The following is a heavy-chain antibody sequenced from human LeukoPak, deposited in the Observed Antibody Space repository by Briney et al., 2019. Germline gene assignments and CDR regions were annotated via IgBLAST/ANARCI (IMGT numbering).Heavy chain of an antibody. J-gene: IGHJ4*02. CDR3: ARDRFSGTQLWYFDY. D-gene: IGHD5-18*01. CDR1: GGSFSSYY. CDR2: IYYSGST. Sequence: SENLSLTCTVSGGSFSSYYWNWIRQPPGKGLEWIGYIYYSGSTNYNPSLKSRVTISVDTSKNQFSLKLSSVTAADTAVYYCARDRFSGTQLWYFDYWGQGTLVTVSS. V-gene: IGHV4-59*12.